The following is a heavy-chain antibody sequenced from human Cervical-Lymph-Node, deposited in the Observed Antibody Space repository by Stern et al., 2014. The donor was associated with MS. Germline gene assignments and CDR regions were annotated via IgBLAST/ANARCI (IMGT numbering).Heavy chain of an antibody. V-gene: IGHV3-30*18. CDR2: ISYDGTDN. Sequence: VQLVESGGGVVQPGKSLRLSCAASGFSFSSYGMHWVRQAPGKGLDWVAVISYDGTDNYYAYSVEGRFTISRDNSKNTLYLQMNSLRPEDTAVYYCANAAALSCRSASCYKAFEHWGQGILVTVSS. J-gene: IGHJ4*02. D-gene: IGHD2-2*02. CDR1: GFSFSSYG. CDR3: ANAAALSCRSASCYKAFEH.